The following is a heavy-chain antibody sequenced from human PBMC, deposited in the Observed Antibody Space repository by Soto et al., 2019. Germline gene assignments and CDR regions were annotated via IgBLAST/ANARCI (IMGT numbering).Heavy chain of an antibody. Sequence: QVQLVQSGAEVKKPGASVKVSCKASRYTFTGYYLHWVRQAPGQGLEWMGWINPKTGDTTYAQKFQGRVTLTRDTSISTAYMELGRLGSDDTAVYYCARDNSGIEYGDFDYWGQGPLVTVSS. J-gene: IGHJ4*02. CDR2: INPKTGDT. CDR3: ARDNSGIEYGDFDY. V-gene: IGHV1-2*02. CDR1: RYTFTGYY. D-gene: IGHD1-26*01.